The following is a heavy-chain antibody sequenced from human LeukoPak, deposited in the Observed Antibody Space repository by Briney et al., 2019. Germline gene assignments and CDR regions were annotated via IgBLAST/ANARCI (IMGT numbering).Heavy chain of an antibody. V-gene: IGHV3-7*01. Sequence: GGSLRLSCEASGFTFSNYWMTWVRHSPGRGLEWVANIKQDGSDTYYVDSVRGRFTISRDNAKNSLYLEMNSLGLEDTAVYYCANSGGGYDTGLDYWGQGTLVTVSS. CDR1: GFTFSNYW. J-gene: IGHJ4*02. D-gene: IGHD5-12*01. CDR3: ANSGGGYDTGLDY. CDR2: IKQDGSDT.